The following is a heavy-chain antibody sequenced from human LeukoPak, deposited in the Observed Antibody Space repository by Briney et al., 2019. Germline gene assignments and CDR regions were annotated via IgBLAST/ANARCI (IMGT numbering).Heavy chain of an antibody. Sequence: ASVKVSCKASGYTFTSYGISWVRQAPGQGLEWMGWISAYNGNTNYAQKLQGRVTMTTDTSTSTAYMELRSLRSDDTAVYYSARDRRPIAAAGIWWFDPWGQGTLVTVSS. CDR1: GYTFTSYG. CDR2: ISAYNGNT. D-gene: IGHD6-13*01. V-gene: IGHV1-18*01. CDR3: ARDRRPIAAAGIWWFDP. J-gene: IGHJ5*02.